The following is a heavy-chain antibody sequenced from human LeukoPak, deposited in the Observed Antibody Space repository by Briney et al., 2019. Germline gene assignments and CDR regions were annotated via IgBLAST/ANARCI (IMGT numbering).Heavy chain of an antibody. CDR1: GFNVRTNY. J-gene: IGHJ4*02. V-gene: IGHV3-53*01. CDR2: IFRDGST. Sequence: GGSLRLSCAVAGFNVRTNYMSWVRQAPGKGLEWVSVIFRDGSTYYGDSVRGRFSISRDNSKNMVFLQMNNLRAEDTAVYFCARDFFDFWGGSWVWGQGTLVAVSS. CDR3: ARDFFDFWGGSWV. D-gene: IGHD3-3*01.